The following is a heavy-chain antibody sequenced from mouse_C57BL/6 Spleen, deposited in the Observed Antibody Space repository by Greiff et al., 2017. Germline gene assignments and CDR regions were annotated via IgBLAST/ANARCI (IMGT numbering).Heavy chain of an antibody. Sequence: QVQLQQPGAELVKPGASVKLSCKASGYTFTSYWMHWVKQRPGQGLEWIGMIHPNSGSTNYNEKFKSKATLTVDKSSSTAYMQLSSLTSEDSAVYYCARRDDYDGDWFAYWGQGTLVTVSA. CDR1: GYTFTSYW. CDR3: ARRDDYDGDWFAY. CDR2: IHPNSGST. V-gene: IGHV1-64*01. J-gene: IGHJ3*01. D-gene: IGHD2-4*01.